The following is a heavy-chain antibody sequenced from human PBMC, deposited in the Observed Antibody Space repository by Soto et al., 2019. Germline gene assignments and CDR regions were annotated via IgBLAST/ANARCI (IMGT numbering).Heavy chain of an antibody. J-gene: IGHJ4*02. V-gene: IGHV5-51*01. Sequence: GESLKISCQGSGYSFTNYWIGWVRQMPGKGLEWMGIIYPGESDTRYSPSFQGQVTISVDKSISTAYLQWSSLKASDTAMYYCARYDGWRQSAYYFDSCGQGALVTVSS. D-gene: IGHD3-16*01. CDR3: ARYDGWRQSAYYFDS. CDR1: GYSFTNYW. CDR2: IYPGESDT.